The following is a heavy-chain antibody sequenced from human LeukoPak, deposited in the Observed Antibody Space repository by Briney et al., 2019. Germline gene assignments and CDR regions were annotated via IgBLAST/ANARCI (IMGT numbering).Heavy chain of an antibody. CDR1: GFTFSSYS. Sequence: GGSLRLSCAASGFTFSSYSMNWVRQAPGKGLEWVSSISSSSSHIYYADSVKGRFTISRDNAKNSLYLQMNSLRAEDTAVYYCARDGRIWFGEMNAFDIWGQGTMVTVSS. V-gene: IGHV3-21*01. CDR2: ISSSSSHI. CDR3: ARDGRIWFGEMNAFDI. D-gene: IGHD3-10*01. J-gene: IGHJ3*02.